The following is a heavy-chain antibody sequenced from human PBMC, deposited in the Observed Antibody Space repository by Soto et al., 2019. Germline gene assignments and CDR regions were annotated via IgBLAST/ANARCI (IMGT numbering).Heavy chain of an antibody. V-gene: IGHV4-34*01. CDR2: INHSGST. CDR1: GGSFSGYY. CDR3: ARVPFFKGNDY. J-gene: IGHJ4*02. Sequence: SETLSLTCAVYGGSFSGYYWSWIRQPPGKGLEWIGEINHSGSTNYNPSLKSRVTISVDTSKNQFSLKLSSVTAADTAVYYCARVPFFKGNDYWGQGTLVTVSS.